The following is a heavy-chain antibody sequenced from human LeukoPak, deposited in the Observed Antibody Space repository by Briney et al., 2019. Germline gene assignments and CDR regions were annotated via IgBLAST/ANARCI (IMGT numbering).Heavy chain of an antibody. CDR1: GYSFTSYW. CDR2: IYPGDSDT. J-gene: IGHJ3*02. V-gene: IGHV5-51*01. CDR3: ARSTTVLRHDAFDI. D-gene: IGHD4-23*01. Sequence: GESLQIPCKGSGYSFTSYWIGWVRPMPGKGLEWMGFIYPGDSDTRYSPSFQGQVTISADKSISTAYLQWSSLKASDTAMYYCARSTTVLRHDAFDIWGQGTMVTVSS.